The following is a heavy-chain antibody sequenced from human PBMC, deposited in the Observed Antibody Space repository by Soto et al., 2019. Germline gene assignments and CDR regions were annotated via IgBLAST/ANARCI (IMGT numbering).Heavy chain of an antibody. Sequence: LRLSFAASGFTFSSFAITWVRQAPGKGLEWVSAISGSGRSTYYAGSVKGRFTISRDNSKNTLYLQMNSLRAEDTAVYYCAKGGGGDFRYYYGMDVWGQGTTVTVSS. J-gene: IGHJ6*02. D-gene: IGHD3-16*01. CDR2: ISGSGRST. CDR1: GFTFSSFA. CDR3: AKGGGGDFRYYYGMDV. V-gene: IGHV3-23*01.